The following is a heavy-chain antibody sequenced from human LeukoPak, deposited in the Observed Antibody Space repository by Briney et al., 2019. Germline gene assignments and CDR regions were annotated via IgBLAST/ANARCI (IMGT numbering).Heavy chain of an antibody. Sequence: ASVKVSCKASGYTFTSYGISWARQAPGQGLEWMGWISAYNGNTNYAQKLQGRVTMTTDASTSTAYMELRSLRSDDTAVYYCARVNYSARYCSSTSCHLGLYYYYYYMDVWGKGTTVTVSS. CDR2: ISAYNGNT. D-gene: IGHD2-2*01. CDR1: GYTFTSYG. CDR3: ARVNYSARYCSSTSCHLGLYYYYYYMDV. V-gene: IGHV1-18*01. J-gene: IGHJ6*03.